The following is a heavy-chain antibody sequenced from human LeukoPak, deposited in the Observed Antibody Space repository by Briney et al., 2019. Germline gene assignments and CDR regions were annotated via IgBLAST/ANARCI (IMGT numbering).Heavy chain of an antibody. Sequence: SETLSLTCAVYGGSFSGYYWSWIRQPPGKGLEWIGEINHSGSTNYNPSLKSRVTISVDTSKNQFSLKLSSVTAADTAVYYCARLPGLGSYFDYWGQGTLVTVSS. CDR2: INHSGST. J-gene: IGHJ4*02. CDR1: GGSFSGYY. CDR3: ARLPGLGSYFDY. V-gene: IGHV4-34*01. D-gene: IGHD3/OR15-3a*01.